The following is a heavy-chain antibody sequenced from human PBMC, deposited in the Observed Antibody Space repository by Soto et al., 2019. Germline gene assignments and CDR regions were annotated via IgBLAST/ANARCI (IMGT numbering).Heavy chain of an antibody. CDR3: AADRYCSSNTCPGAFDI. Sequence: EVQLVESGGDLVKPGGSLRLSCAASGFTFSHVWMTWVRQAPGKGLEWVGRIKRKSDGETTDYAAPVKGRFTISRDDSKNTLDLQMNSLKTDDTAVYYCAADRYCSSNTCPGAFDIWGQGTMVSVSA. V-gene: IGHV3-15*01. D-gene: IGHD2-2*01. CDR2: IKRKSDGETT. J-gene: IGHJ3*02. CDR1: GFTFSHVW.